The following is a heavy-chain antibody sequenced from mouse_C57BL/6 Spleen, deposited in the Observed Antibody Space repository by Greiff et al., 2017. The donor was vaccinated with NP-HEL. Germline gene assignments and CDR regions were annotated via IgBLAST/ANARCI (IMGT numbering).Heavy chain of an antibody. V-gene: IGHV1-42*01. CDR3: ARSNVFAY. CDR1: GYSFTGYY. Sequence: VQLQQSGPELVKPGASVKISCKASGYSFTGYYMNWVKQSPEKSLEWIGEINPSSGGTTYNQKFKAKATLTVDKSSSTAYMQLKSLTSEDSAVYYCARSNVFAYWGQGTLVTVSA. CDR2: INPSSGGT. J-gene: IGHJ3*01.